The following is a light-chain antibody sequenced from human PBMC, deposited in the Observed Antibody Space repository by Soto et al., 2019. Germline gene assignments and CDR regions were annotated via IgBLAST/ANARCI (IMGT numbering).Light chain of an antibody. J-gene: IGLJ1*01. CDR3: CSYAVTFYV. Sequence: QSVLTQPRSVSGATGQSVTISCTGPSIDVGGSNYVSWYQQHPGKAPKLMIYDVSERPSEVPDRFSGSKSGNTASLTISGLQAEDEADYYRCSYAVTFYVFGTGTKVTVL. CDR2: DVS. CDR1: SIDVGGSNY. V-gene: IGLV2-11*01.